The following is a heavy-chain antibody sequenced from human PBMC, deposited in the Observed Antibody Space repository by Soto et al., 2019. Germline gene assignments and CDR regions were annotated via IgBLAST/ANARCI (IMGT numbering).Heavy chain of an antibody. Sequence: QVQLVESGGGVVQPGRSLRLSCAASGFTFSSYGMHWVRQAPGKGLEWVAVISYDGSNKYYADSVKGRFTISRDNSKNTLYLQMNSLRAEDTAVYYCAKDYYGSGYFYYSYMDVWGKGTTVTVSS. V-gene: IGHV3-30*18. CDR3: AKDYYGSGYFYYSYMDV. CDR2: ISYDGSNK. D-gene: IGHD3-10*01. CDR1: GFTFSSYG. J-gene: IGHJ6*03.